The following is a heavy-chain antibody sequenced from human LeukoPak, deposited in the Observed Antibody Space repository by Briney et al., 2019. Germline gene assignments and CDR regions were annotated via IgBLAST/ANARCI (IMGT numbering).Heavy chain of an antibody. J-gene: IGHJ4*02. CDR3: ARRLRGLTTIDY. CDR2: ISSSSSYI. V-gene: IGHV3-21*01. Sequence: GGSLRLSCAASGFTFSSYSMNWVRQAPGKGLEWVSSISSSSSYIYYADSVKGRSTISRDNAKNSLYLQMNSLRAEDTAVYYCARRLRGLTTIDYWGQGTLVTVSS. D-gene: IGHD1-1*01. CDR1: GFTFSSYS.